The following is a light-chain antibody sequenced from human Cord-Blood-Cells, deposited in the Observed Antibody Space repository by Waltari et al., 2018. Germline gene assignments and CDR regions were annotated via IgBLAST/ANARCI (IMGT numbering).Light chain of an antibody. CDR1: QSISSW. CDR3: KQYNSYYT. CDR2: NAS. J-gene: IGKJ2*01. V-gene: IGKV1-5*03. Sequence: IQMTQSPSTLSASVGDRVTITCRASQSISSWLAWYKQKPGKAPRLLIYNASRLESGVPSRFSGSGSGTEFTLTISSLQPDDFATYYCKQYNSYYTFGQGTKLEIK.